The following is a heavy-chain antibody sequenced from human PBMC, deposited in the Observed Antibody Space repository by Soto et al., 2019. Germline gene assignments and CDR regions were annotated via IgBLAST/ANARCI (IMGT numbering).Heavy chain of an antibody. CDR2: ISGSGGST. CDR3: AKVYSGGDGYNYYYGMDV. CDR1: GFTFSSYA. V-gene: IGHV3-23*01. J-gene: IGHJ6*02. Sequence: GGSLRLSCAASGFTFSSYAMSWVRQATGKGLEWVSAISGSGGSTYYADSVKGRFTISRDNSKNTLYLQMNSLRAEDTAVYYCAKVYSGGDGYNYYYGMDVWGQGTTVTVSS. D-gene: IGHD3-10*02.